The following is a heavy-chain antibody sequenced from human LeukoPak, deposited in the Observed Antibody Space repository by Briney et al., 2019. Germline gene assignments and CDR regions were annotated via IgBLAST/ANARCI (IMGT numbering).Heavy chain of an antibody. Sequence: GASVKVSCKASGYTFTGYYMHWVRQAPGQGLEWMGWINPNSGGTNYAQKFQGWVTMTRDTSISTAYMELSRLRSDDTAVYYCARDHCSGGSCYSSFDYWGQGTLDTVSS. D-gene: IGHD2-15*01. CDR3: ARDHCSGGSCYSSFDY. V-gene: IGHV1-2*04. CDR1: GYTFTGYY. CDR2: INPNSGGT. J-gene: IGHJ4*02.